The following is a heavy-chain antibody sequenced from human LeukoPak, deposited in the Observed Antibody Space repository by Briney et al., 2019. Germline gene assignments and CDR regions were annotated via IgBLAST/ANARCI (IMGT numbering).Heavy chain of an antibody. V-gene: IGHV3-21*01. Sequence: GGSLRLSCAASGFTFSSYSMNWVRQAPGKGLEWVSSISTSSSYINYADAVKGRFTISRDNAKNSLYLQMNSLRAEDTAVYYCAELGITMIGGVWGKGTTVTISS. CDR1: GFTFSSYS. J-gene: IGHJ6*04. CDR3: AELGITMIGGV. CDR2: ISTSSSYI. D-gene: IGHD3-10*02.